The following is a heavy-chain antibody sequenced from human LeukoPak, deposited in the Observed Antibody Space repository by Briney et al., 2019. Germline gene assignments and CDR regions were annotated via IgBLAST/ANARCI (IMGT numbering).Heavy chain of an antibody. CDR3: AKYTAAARGSFGY. J-gene: IGHJ4*02. Sequence: SETLSLTCTVSGGSISGDYWSWIRQPPGKGLEWIGYVYYSGSTNYNPSLTSRVTISLDTSKNQFSLSLSSVTAADTAVYYCAKYTAAARGSFGYWGQGTLVTVSS. V-gene: IGHV4-59*08. CDR1: GGSISGDY. D-gene: IGHD6-25*01. CDR2: VYYSGST.